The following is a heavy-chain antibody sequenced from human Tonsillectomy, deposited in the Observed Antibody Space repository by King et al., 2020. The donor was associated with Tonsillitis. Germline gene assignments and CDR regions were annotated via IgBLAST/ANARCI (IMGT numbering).Heavy chain of an antibody. J-gene: IGHJ5*02. D-gene: IGHD3-10*01. CDR1: GGSISSAGYY. V-gene: IGHV4-31*03. Sequence: LQLQESGPGLVKPSQTLSLTCTVSGGSISSAGYYWNWIRQHPGKGLEWIGYIYYSGSTYYNPSLKSRVTISLDTSKNQFSLKLSSVTAADTALYYCARVIEYYSNPFDPWGQGTLVTVSS. CDR3: ARVIEYYSNPFDP. CDR2: IYYSGST.